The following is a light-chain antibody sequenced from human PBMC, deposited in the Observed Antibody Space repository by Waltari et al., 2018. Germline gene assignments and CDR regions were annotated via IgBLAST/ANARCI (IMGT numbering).Light chain of an antibody. CDR2: GAS. J-gene: IGKJ2*01. CDR3: QQYGSSPPYS. Sequence: IVLTQSPGTLSLSPGERASLSCRASQNVRNNYLAWSQHKPGQAPRVLIYGASTRATGIEDRFSGSGSGTDFTLTISRLEPEDFAVYYCQQYGSSPPYSFGQGTKLEIK. V-gene: IGKV3-20*01. CDR1: QNVRNNY.